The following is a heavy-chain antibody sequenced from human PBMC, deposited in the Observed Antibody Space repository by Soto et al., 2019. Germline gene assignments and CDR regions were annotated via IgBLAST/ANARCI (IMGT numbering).Heavy chain of an antibody. CDR1: GFIFSRYS. CDR2: INDDSDSI. V-gene: IGHV3-48*01. CDR3: ARDIVAGSGWYTYDY. J-gene: IGHJ4*02. Sequence: GGSLRLSCAASGFIFSRYSVNWVRQAPGKGLEWVSYINDDSDSIYYADSVKGRFTISRDNAKNSLYLQMASLRAEDTAVYYCARDIVAGSGWYTYDYWGQGTLVTVSS. D-gene: IGHD6-19*01.